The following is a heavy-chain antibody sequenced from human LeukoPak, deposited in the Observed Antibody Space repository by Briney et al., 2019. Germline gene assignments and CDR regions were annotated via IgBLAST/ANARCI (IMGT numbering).Heavy chain of an antibody. J-gene: IGHJ5*02. CDR1: GYSISSGYY. V-gene: IGHV4-38-2*02. CDR3: ARVRLEEGHTMIVVRWFDP. CDR2: IYHSGST. Sequence: SETLSLTCTVSGYSISSGYYWGWIRQPPGKGLEWIGRIYHSGSTYYNPSLKSRVTISVDTSKNQFSLKLSSVTAADTAVYYCARVRLEEGHTMIVVRWFDPWGQGTLVTVSS. D-gene: IGHD3-22*01.